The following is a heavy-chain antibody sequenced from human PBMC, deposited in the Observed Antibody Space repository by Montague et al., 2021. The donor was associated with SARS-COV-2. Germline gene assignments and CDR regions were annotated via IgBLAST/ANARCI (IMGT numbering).Heavy chain of an antibody. Sequence: PALVKPTQTLTLTCTFSGFSLTTSAVGVGWIRQPPGKALEWLAVIYWDDDKRYSPSLKSRLTITKDISKNQVVLIMTNMDPVDTGTYYCAHSRGGGNSAVRGNWGQGTLVTVSS. CDR2: IYWDDDK. V-gene: IGHV2-5*02. D-gene: IGHD4-23*01. CDR3: AHSRGGGNSAVRGN. J-gene: IGHJ4*02. CDR1: GFSLTTSAVG.